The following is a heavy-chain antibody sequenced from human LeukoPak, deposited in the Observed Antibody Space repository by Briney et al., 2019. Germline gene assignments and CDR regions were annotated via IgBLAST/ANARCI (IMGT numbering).Heavy chain of an antibody. CDR1: GFTFSSYS. D-gene: IGHD1-20*01. CDR3: ARVCSITGTPLPNGFDP. V-gene: IGHV3-21*01. J-gene: IGHJ5*02. Sequence: GGSLRLSCAASGFTFSSYSMNWVRQAPGKGLEWVSSISSSSSYIYYADSVKGRFTISRDNAKNSLYLQMNSLRAEDTAVYYCARVCSITGTPLPNGFDPWGQGTLVTVSS. CDR2: ISSSSSYI.